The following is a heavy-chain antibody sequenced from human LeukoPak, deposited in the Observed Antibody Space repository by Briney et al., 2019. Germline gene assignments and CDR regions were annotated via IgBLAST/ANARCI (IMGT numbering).Heavy chain of an antibody. Sequence: SETLSLTCTVSGGSISSSSYYWGWIRQPPGKGLEWTGNIYYSGSTYYNPSLKSRVTISVDTSKNQFSLKLSSVSAADTAVYYCARAYCSGDSCYHSRGWFDPWGQGTLVTVSS. CDR1: GGSISSSSYY. V-gene: IGHV4-39*07. CDR3: ARAYCSGDSCYHSRGWFDP. CDR2: IYYSGST. D-gene: IGHD2-15*01. J-gene: IGHJ5*02.